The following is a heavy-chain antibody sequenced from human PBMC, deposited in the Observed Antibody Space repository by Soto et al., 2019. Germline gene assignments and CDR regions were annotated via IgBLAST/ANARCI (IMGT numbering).Heavy chain of an antibody. J-gene: IGHJ4*02. Sequence: ASVKVSCKASGYTFTSYAMHWVRQAPGQRLEWMGWINAGNGNTKYSQKFQGRVTITRDTSASTAYMELSSLRSEDTAVYYCARVRDQDIVLMVYAMDYWGLGTLVTVSS. CDR1: GYTFTSYA. V-gene: IGHV1-3*01. D-gene: IGHD2-8*01. CDR3: ARVRDQDIVLMVYAMDY. CDR2: INAGNGNT.